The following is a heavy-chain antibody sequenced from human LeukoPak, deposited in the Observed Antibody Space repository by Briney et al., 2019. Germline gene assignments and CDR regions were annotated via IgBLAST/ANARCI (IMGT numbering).Heavy chain of an antibody. CDR2: IYYSGST. Sequence: SETLSLTCTVSGGSISTYYWSWIRQPPGKGLEWIGYIYYSGSTNYNPSLKSRVTISVDTSKNQFSLNLSSVTAADTAVYYCARELFSDDAFDIWGQGTMVTVSS. CDR3: ARELFSDDAFDI. J-gene: IGHJ3*02. CDR1: GGSISTYY. V-gene: IGHV4-59*01. D-gene: IGHD3-3*01.